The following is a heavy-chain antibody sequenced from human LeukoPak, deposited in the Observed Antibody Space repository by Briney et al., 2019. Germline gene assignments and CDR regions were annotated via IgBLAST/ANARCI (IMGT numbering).Heavy chain of an antibody. CDR2: IYSSGST. CDR3: ARVYGGYYFDY. J-gene: IGHJ4*02. Sequence: SETLSLTCTVSGDSISSSSYYWGWIRQPPGKGLEWIGSIYSSGSTYYNPSLKSRVTISVDTSKNQFSLKLSSVTAADTAVYYCARVYGGYYFDYWGQGTLVTVSS. D-gene: IGHD4/OR15-4a*01. V-gene: IGHV4-39*07. CDR1: GDSISSSSYY.